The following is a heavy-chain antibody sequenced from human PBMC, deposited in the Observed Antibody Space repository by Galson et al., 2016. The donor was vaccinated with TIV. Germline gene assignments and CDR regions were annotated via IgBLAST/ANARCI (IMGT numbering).Heavy chain of an antibody. CDR2: MNPDSGSR. J-gene: IGHJ6*03. V-gene: IGHV1-8*02. CDR1: RYTFTSYD. Sequence: SVKVSCKASRYTFTSYDFHWVRQATGQGLEWMGWMNPDSGSRGYAQWFKGRLTMTRNISTSTVYMELNGLTYEDAAVYYCATGHSGGGNFYYYYMNVWGTGTTVTVSS. CDR3: ATGHSGGGNFYYYYMNV. D-gene: IGHD6-19*01.